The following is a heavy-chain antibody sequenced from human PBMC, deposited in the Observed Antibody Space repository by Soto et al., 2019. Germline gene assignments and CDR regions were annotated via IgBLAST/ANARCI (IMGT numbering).Heavy chain of an antibody. J-gene: IGHJ4*02. Sequence: ASVTVSCQPSGYTSNRYGITWVRQAPGRGLELLGWISCYNHDTIYAQKVQGRLSMATDTSTSTAYMELRSLRSDDTAVYYCARERGYGDYDSGYWGQGTLVTVSS. V-gene: IGHV1-18*01. D-gene: IGHD4-17*01. CDR2: ISCYNHDT. CDR1: GYTSNRYG. CDR3: ARERGYGDYDSGY.